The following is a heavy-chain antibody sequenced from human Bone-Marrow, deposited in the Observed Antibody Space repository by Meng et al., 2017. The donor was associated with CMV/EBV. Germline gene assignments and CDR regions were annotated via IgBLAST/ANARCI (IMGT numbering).Heavy chain of an antibody. D-gene: IGHD3-3*01. J-gene: IGHJ6*02. CDR2: FSEGGNT. CDR1: RDSVSTHNYF. CDR3: VGLLEWFIGVDYYFNGVDV. Sequence: ESLKISCTVSRDSVSTHNYFWGWVRQPPGKGLVWIGSFSEGGNTYYSPSLKGRVTIPTSKNQFSLKLRSVTAADTAVYYCVGLLEWFIGVDYYFNGVDVWGQGTTVTVSS. V-gene: IGHV4-39*01.